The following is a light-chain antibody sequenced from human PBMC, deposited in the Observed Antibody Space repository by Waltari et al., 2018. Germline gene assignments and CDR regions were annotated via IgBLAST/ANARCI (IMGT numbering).Light chain of an antibody. V-gene: IGKV1-5*03. CDR2: KAS. CDR3: QQYHSYSPYT. J-gene: IGKJ2*01. CDR1: QTISIY. Sequence: DIQMTQSPSILSASVGDRVTITCRASQTISIYLAWYQQKPGKAPNLLSYKASTLESGVPSRFSGSGSGTEFTLTISSLQPDDFATYYCQQYHSYSPYTFGQGTTLDIK.